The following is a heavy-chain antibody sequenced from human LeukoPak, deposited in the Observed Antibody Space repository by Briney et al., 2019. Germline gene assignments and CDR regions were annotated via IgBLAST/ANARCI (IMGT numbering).Heavy chain of an antibody. J-gene: IGHJ4*02. CDR2: ISGSGGST. CDR3: AKDPTYYYDSSGYYYGGYFDY. V-gene: IGHV3-23*01. Sequence: GGSLRLSCAASGFTFSSYAMSWVRQAPGKGLEWVSAISGSGGSTYYADSVKGRFTISRDNSKNTLYLQMNSLRAEDTAVYYCAKDPTYYYDSSGYYYGGYFDYWGQGTLVTVSS. CDR1: GFTFSSYA. D-gene: IGHD3-22*01.